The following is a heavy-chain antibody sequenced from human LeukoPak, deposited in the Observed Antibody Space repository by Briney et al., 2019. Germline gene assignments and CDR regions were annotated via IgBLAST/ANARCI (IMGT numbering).Heavy chain of an antibody. V-gene: IGHV4-34*01. Sequence: NPSETLSLTCAVYGGPFSGYYWSWIRQPPGKGLEWIGEINHSGSTNYNPSLKSRVTISVDTSKNQFSLKLNSVTAADTAIYYCARLLGMVYTIGGGEADFWGQGTLVTASS. D-gene: IGHD2-8*01. J-gene: IGHJ4*02. CDR2: INHSGST. CDR3: ARLLGMVYTIGGGEADF. CDR1: GGPFSGYY.